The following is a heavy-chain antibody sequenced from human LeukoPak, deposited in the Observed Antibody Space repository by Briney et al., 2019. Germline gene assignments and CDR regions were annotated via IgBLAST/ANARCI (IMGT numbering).Heavy chain of an antibody. Sequence: GGSLRLSCAASGFTFSNAWMSWVRQAPGKGLEWVGRIKSKTDGGTTDYAAPVKGRFTISRYHSKNTLYLQMNSLKTEDTAVYYCTTAGLCYDILTSWFDPWGQGTLVTVSS. D-gene: IGHD3-9*01. CDR2: IKSKTDGGTT. J-gene: IGHJ5*02. V-gene: IGHV3-15*01. CDR3: TTAGLCYDILTSWFDP. CDR1: GFTFSNAW.